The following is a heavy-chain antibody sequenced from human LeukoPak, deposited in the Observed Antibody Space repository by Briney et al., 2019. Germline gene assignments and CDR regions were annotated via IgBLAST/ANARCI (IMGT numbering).Heavy chain of an antibody. CDR1: GFTFSDYY. V-gene: IGHV3-11*04. J-gene: IGHJ6*03. CDR2: IRGIGPTT. CDR3: ARAGELRYMDV. Sequence: GGSLRLSCAASGFTFSDYYMSWIRQAPGKGLEWVSAIRGIGPTTYYADSLKGRFTISRDNAKNSLFLQMSSLRADDTAIYYCARAGELRYMDVWGKGTAVTVSS. D-gene: IGHD3-16*01.